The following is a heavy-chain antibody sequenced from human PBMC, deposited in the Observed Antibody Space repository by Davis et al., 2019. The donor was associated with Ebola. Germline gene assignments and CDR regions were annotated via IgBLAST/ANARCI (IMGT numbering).Heavy chain of an antibody. D-gene: IGHD3-10*01. Sequence: SETLSLTCAVSGGSISRRGYSWSWIRQPPGKGLQWIGYFYDSGSTYYNPSLKSRVTISVDMSKNQSSLKVSSVTAADTAIYYCARSTNYYGSGKGNWFAPWGQGILVTVSS. CDR3: ARSTNYYGSGKGNWFAP. V-gene: IGHV4-30-2*01. CDR1: GGSISRRGYS. J-gene: IGHJ5*02. CDR2: FYDSGST.